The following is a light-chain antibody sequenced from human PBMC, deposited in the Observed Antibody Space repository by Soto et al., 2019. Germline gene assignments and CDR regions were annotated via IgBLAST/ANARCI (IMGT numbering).Light chain of an antibody. CDR2: EGS. Sequence: SVLTQPASVSGSPGQSITISCTGTSSDVGSYNLVSWYQQHPGKAPKLMIYEGSKRPSGVSNRFSGSKSGNTASLTVSGLQAEDEADYYCSTYAGSNTDYVFGTGTKVTVL. CDR1: SSDVGSYNL. J-gene: IGLJ1*01. CDR3: STYAGSNTDYV. V-gene: IGLV2-14*02.